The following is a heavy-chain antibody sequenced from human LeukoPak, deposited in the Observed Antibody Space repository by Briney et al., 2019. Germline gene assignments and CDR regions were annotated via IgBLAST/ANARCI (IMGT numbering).Heavy chain of an antibody. J-gene: IGHJ4*02. D-gene: IGHD3-22*01. CDR2: ISSSSSYT. CDR1: GFTFSDYQ. Sequence: GGSLRLSCAASGFTFSDYQMSWIRQAPGQGLEWVSYISSSSSYTNYADSVKGRFTISRDKAKNSLYLQMNSLRAEDTAVYYCAKAYYDTSGRRGGFDYWGRGTLVTVSS. CDR3: AKAYYDTSGRRGGFDY. V-gene: IGHV3-11*03.